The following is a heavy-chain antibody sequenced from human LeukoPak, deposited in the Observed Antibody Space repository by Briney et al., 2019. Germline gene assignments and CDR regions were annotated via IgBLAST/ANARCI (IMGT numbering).Heavy chain of an antibody. CDR1: GGSISSYY. CDR3: ARVGGKSSWFGEFYFDY. V-gene: IGHV4-59*01. CDR2: IYYSGST. J-gene: IGHJ4*02. D-gene: IGHD3-10*01. Sequence: SETLSLTCTVSGGSISSYYWSWIRQPPGKGLEWIGYIYYSGSTNYNPSLKSRVTISVDTSKNQFSLKLSSVTAADTAVYYCARVGGKSSWFGEFYFDYWGQGTLVTVSS.